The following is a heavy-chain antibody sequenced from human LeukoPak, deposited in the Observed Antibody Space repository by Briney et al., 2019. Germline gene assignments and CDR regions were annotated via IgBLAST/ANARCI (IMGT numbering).Heavy chain of an antibody. D-gene: IGHD6-19*01. CDR2: IYYSGST. CDR3: ARDQSRGDSSGWYSHAFDI. CDR1: GGSISSYY. J-gene: IGHJ3*02. Sequence: SETLSLTCTVSGGSISSYYWSWIRQPPGKGLEWIGYIYYSGSTNYNPSLKSRVTISVDTSKNQFSLKLSSVTAADTAVYYCARDQSRGDSSGWYSHAFDIWGQGTMVTVSS. V-gene: IGHV4-59*12.